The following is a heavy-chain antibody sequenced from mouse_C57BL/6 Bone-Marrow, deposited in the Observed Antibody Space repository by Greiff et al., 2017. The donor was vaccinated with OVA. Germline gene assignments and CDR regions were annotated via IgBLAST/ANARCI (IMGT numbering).Heavy chain of an antibody. CDR2: INPNNGGT. Sequence: EVKLMESGPELVKPGASVKMSCKASGYTFTDYNMHWVKQSHGKSLEWIGYINPNNGGTSYNQKFKGKATLTVNKSSSTAYMELRSLTSEDSAVYYWARGKNGYRDFDYWGQGTTLTVSS. J-gene: IGHJ2*01. D-gene: IGHD2-2*01. CDR1: GYTFTDYN. V-gene: IGHV1-22*01. CDR3: ARGKNGYRDFDY.